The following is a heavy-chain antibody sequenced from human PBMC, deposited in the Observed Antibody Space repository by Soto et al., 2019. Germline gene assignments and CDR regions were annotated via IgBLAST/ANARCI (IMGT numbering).Heavy chain of an antibody. Sequence: EVQLLESGGGLVQPGGSLRLSCAASGFTFSSYAMSWVRQAPGKGLEWVSAISGSGGSTYYADSVKGRFTISRDNSKNTLYLQMNSVRAEDTAVYYCAKGSAMVRGVIYYYGMDVWGQGTTVTVSS. CDR2: ISGSGGST. V-gene: IGHV3-23*01. CDR3: AKGSAMVRGVIYYYGMDV. D-gene: IGHD3-10*01. CDR1: GFTFSSYA. J-gene: IGHJ6*02.